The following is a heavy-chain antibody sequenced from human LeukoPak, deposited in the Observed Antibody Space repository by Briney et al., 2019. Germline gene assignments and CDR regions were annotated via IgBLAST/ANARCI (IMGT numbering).Heavy chain of an antibody. D-gene: IGHD3-9*01. CDR3: AKGALRYFDWLLEN. V-gene: IGHV3-23*01. CDR2: ISGSGGST. CDR1: GFTFSSYA. Sequence: GGSLRLSCAASGFTFSSYAMSWVRQAPGKGLEWVSAISGSGGSTYYADSVKGRFTISGDNSKNTLYLQMNSLRAEDTAVYYCAKGALRYFDWLLENWGQGTLVTVSS. J-gene: IGHJ4*02.